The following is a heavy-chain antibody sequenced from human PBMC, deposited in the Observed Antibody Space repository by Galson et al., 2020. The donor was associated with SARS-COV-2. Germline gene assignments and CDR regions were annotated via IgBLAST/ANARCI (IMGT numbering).Heavy chain of an antibody. D-gene: IGHD6-13*01. CDR2: ISGGGGGT. CDR3: AKGPRSSWAYNFDY. Sequence: GESLKISCAASGFTFSSYAMSWVRQAPGKGLEWVSAISGGGGGTYFADSVKGRFTISRDNSKNTLYLQMKSLRAEDTAVYYCAKGPRSSWAYNFDYWGQGTLVTVSS. J-gene: IGHJ4*02. CDR1: GFTFSSYA. V-gene: IGHV3-23*01.